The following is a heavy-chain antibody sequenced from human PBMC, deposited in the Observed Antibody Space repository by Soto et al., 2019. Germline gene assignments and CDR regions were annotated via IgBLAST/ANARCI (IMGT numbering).Heavy chain of an antibody. CDR2: IYHSGST. D-gene: IGHD4-17*01. Sequence: LSLTCAVSGGSISSGVCSWSWIRQPPGKGLERIGYIYHSGSTYYNPSLKSRVTISVDRSKNQFSLKLSSVTAADTAVYYCARGTPTVPYYFDYWGQGTLVTVSS. V-gene: IGHV4-30-2*01. CDR3: ARGTPTVPYYFDY. CDR1: GGSISSGVCS. J-gene: IGHJ4*02.